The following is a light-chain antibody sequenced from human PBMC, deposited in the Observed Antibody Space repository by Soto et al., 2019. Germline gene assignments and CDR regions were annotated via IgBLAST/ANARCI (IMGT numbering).Light chain of an antibody. CDR3: SSYTSSSTLE. V-gene: IGLV2-14*01. Sequence: QSVLTQPASVSGSPGQSITISCTGTSSDVGGYNYVSWYQQHPGKAPKLMIYKVSNRPSGVSNRFSGSKSGNTASLTISGLQAEDEADYYCSSYTSSSTLEFGGGTKLTVL. CDR2: KVS. CDR1: SSDVGGYNY. J-gene: IGLJ3*02.